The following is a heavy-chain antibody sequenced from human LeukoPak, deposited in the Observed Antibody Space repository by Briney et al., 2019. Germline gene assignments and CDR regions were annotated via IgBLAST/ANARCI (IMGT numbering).Heavy chain of an antibody. CDR2: IYYGGST. V-gene: IGHV4-39*01. CDR1: GGSISSSDYY. CDR3: ARALGYCSGGSCTRGYNWFDP. J-gene: IGHJ5*02. Sequence: PSETLSLTCAVSGGSISSSDYYWGWIRQPPGKGLEWIGSIYYGGSTYYNPSLKSRVTISVDTSMNQFSLKLSFVTTADTAVYYCARALGYCSGGSCTRGYNWFDPWGQGTLVTVPS. D-gene: IGHD2-15*01.